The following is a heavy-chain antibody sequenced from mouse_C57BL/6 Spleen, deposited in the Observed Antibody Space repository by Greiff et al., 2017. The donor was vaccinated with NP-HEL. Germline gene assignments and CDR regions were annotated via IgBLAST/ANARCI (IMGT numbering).Heavy chain of an antibody. CDR1: GYTFTSYW. CDR3: ARSDDGYLAWFAY. CDR2: IHPNSGST. V-gene: IGHV1-64*01. D-gene: IGHD2-3*01. Sequence: VQLQQPGAELVKPGASVKLSCKASGYTFTSYWMHWVKQRPGQGLEWIGMIHPNSGSTNYNEKFKSKATLTVDKSSSTAYMQLSSLTSEDSAVYYCARSDDGYLAWFAYWGQGTLVTVSA. J-gene: IGHJ3*01.